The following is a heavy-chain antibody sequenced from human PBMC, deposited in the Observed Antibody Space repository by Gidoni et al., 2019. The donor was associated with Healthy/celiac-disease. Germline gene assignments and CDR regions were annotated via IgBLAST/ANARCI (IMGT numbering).Heavy chain of an antibody. V-gene: IGHV5-10-1*03. J-gene: IGHJ6*03. Sequence: EVQLVQSGAAVKKPGESLRISCKGSGYSFTSYWIRWVRQMPGKGLEWMGRIDPSDSYTNYSPSFQGHVTISADKSISTAYLQWSSLKASDTAMYYCASDSRGDRKHPNYYYYYMDVWGKGTTVTVSS. CDR1: GYSFTSYW. CDR2: IDPSDSYT. D-gene: IGHD2-21*01. CDR3: ASDSRGDRKHPNYYYYYMDV.